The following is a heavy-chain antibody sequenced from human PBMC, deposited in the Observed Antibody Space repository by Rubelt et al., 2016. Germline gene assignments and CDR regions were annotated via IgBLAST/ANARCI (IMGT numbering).Heavy chain of an antibody. CDR3: ARESGIGGSYSHDAFDI. D-gene: IGHD1-26*01. CDR1: GYTLTELS. Sequence: QVQLVQSGAEVKKPGASVKVSCKVSGYTLTELSMHWVRQAPGQGLEWMGGFDPEDGETIYAQKFQGRVTMTRDTSTSTVYMGLSSLRSEDTAVYYCARESGIGGSYSHDAFDIWGQGTMVTVSS. V-gene: IGHV1-24*01. J-gene: IGHJ3*02. CDR2: FDPEDGET.